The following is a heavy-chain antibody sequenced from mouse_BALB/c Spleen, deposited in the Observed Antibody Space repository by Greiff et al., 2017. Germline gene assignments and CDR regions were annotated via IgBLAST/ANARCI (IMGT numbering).Heavy chain of an antibody. CDR2: INPYYGST. V-gene: IGHV1-39*01. D-gene: IGHD1-1*01. CDR1: GYSFTDYI. CDR3: ARGDYYYGSSYYFDY. J-gene: IGHJ2*01. Sequence: VQLQQTGPELVKPGASVKISCKASGYSFTDYIMLWVKQSHGKSLEWIGNINPYYGSTSYNLKFKGKATLTVDKSSSTAYMQLNSLTSEDSAVYYCARGDYYYGSSYYFDYWGQGTTLTVSS.